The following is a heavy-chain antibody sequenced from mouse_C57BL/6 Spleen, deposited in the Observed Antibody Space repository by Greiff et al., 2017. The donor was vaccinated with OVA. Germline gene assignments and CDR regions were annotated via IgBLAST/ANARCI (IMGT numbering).Heavy chain of an antibody. D-gene: IGHD2-4*01. CDR1: GYSFTGYY. CDR2: INPSTGGT. J-gene: IGHJ2*01. Sequence: VHVKQSGPELVKPGASVKISCKASGYSFTGYYMNWVKQSPEKSLEWIGEINPSTGGTTYNQKFKAKATLTVDKSSSTAYMQLKSLTSEDSAVYYCAPAYDYDGGGFDYWGQGTTLTVSS. V-gene: IGHV1-42*01. CDR3: APAYDYDGGGFDY.